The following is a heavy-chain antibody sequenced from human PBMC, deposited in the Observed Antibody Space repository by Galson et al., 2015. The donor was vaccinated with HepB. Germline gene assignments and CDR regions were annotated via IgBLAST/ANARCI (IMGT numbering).Heavy chain of an antibody. CDR2: INEDGSAN. V-gene: IGHV3-7*01. CDR1: GFPFSSHW. J-gene: IGHJ4*02. CDR3: ARSLDF. Sequence: SLRLSCASSGFPFSSHWMTWVRQAPGKRVEWLASINEDGSANYYADSVKGRFTISRDNAQNSMYLQMSSLTAEDTALYYCARSLDFWGQGTLVPVSS.